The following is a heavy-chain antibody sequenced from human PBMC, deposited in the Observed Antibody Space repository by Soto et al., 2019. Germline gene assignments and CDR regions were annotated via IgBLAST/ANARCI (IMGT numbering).Heavy chain of an antibody. V-gene: IGHV1-69*13. CDR3: ANAYSSGWDDYYYYGMDV. CDR2: IIPIFGTA. D-gene: IGHD6-19*01. Sequence: ASVKVSCKASGGTFSSYAISWVRQAPGQGLEWMGGIIPIFGTANYAQKFQGRVTITADESTSTAYMELSSLRSEDTAVYYCANAYSSGWDDYYYYGMDVWGQGTTVTVSS. CDR1: GGTFSSYA. J-gene: IGHJ6*02.